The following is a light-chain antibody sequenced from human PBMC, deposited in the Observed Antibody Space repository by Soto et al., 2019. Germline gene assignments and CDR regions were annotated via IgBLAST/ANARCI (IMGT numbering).Light chain of an antibody. J-gene: IGKJ5*01. CDR1: QSVTVNS. CDR2: AAS. Sequence: EILLTQSPSTLSLSPGEGVTLSCRASQSVTVNSLAWYQQKPGQAPRLLIYAASTRAAAVPDRFTGSGSGTDFALTISRLEPEDIATYYCQQYDNLPITFGQGTRLEIK. CDR3: QQYDNLPIT. V-gene: IGKV3-20*01.